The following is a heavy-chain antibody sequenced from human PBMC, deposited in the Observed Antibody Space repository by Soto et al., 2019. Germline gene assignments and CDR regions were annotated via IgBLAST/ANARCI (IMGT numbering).Heavy chain of an antibody. J-gene: IGHJ4*02. V-gene: IGHV4-39*01. D-gene: IGHD1-26*01. Sequence: SETLSLTCTVSGGSISSSSYYWGWIRQPPGKGLEWIGSIYYSGSTYYNPSLKSRVTISVDTSKNQFSLKLSSVTAADTAVYYCARVHGVGAPLDYWGQGTLVTVSS. CDR2: IYYSGST. CDR1: GGSISSSSYY. CDR3: ARVHGVGAPLDY.